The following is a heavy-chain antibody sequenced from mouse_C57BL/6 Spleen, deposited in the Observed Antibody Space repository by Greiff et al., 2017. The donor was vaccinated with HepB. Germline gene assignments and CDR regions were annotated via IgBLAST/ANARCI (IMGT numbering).Heavy chain of an antibody. V-gene: IGHV1-50*01. Sequence: VQLQQPGAELVKPGASVKLSCKASGYTFTSYWMQWVKQRPGQGLEWIGEIDPSDSYTNYNQKFKGKAPLTVDTSSSTAYMQLSSLTSEDSAVYYCARGGTTVPYYFDYWGQGTTLTVSS. J-gene: IGHJ2*01. D-gene: IGHD1-1*01. CDR1: GYTFTSYW. CDR3: ARGGTTVPYYFDY. CDR2: IDPSDSYT.